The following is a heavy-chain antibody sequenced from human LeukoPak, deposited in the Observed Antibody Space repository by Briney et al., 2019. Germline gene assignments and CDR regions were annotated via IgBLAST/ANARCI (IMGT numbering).Heavy chain of an antibody. Sequence: GGSLRLSCAASGFTFDDYGMSWVRQAPGKGLEWVSGINWNGGSTGYADSVKGRFTISRDNAKNSLYLQMNSQRAEDTALYYCARDPYCSGGSCYYWMDYWGQGTLVTVSS. CDR1: GFTFDDYG. J-gene: IGHJ4*02. D-gene: IGHD2-15*01. CDR2: INWNGGST. CDR3: ARDPYCSGGSCYYWMDY. V-gene: IGHV3-20*04.